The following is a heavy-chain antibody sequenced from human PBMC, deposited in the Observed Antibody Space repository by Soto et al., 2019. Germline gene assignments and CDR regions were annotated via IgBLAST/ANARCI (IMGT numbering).Heavy chain of an antibody. CDR2: ISTYNGDT. Sequence: ASVKVSCKASGYTFTSYDINWVRQAPGQGLEWMGWISTYNGDTNYAQTFQGRVTMTTDTSTSTVHMEVRSLRFDDTAVYYCAREGVAPYYYYGMDVWGQGTKVSSP. V-gene: IGHV1-18*01. CDR3: AREGVAPYYYYGMDV. D-gene: IGHD5-12*01. J-gene: IGHJ6*02. CDR1: GYTFTSYD.